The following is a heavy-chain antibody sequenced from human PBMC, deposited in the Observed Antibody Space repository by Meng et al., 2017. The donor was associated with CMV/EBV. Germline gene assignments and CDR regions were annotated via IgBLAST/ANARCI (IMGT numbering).Heavy chain of an antibody. D-gene: IGHD3-3*01. Sequence: GESLKISCAASGFTFSSYWMSWVRQAPGTGLEWVANIKQDGSEKYYVDSVKGRFTISRDNAKNSLYLQMNSLRAEDTAVYYCARGESSWSGYYLYYGMDVWGQGTTVTVSS. CDR1: GFTFSSYW. CDR2: IKQDGSEK. CDR3: ARGESSWSGYYLYYGMDV. J-gene: IGHJ6*02. V-gene: IGHV3-7*01.